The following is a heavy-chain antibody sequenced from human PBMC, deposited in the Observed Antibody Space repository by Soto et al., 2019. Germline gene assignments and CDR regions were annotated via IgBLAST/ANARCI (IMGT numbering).Heavy chain of an antibody. D-gene: IGHD1-1*01. J-gene: IGHJ4*02. Sequence: GGSLRLSCAASGFTFSDSWMNWVRQAPGKGLEWVANINQDGSEKYYVDSVRARFTISRDNAKNSLYLQMNSLRADDTAVYYCASPGGALEQLTGWGQGTLVTVSS. CDR1: GFTFSDSW. V-gene: IGHV3-7*05. CDR2: INQDGSEK. CDR3: ASPGGALEQLTG.